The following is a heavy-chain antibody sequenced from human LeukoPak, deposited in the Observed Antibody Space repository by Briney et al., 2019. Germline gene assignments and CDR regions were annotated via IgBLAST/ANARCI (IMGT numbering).Heavy chain of an antibody. CDR1: LYTFTRYG. CDR3: ARGSKEYSSSPHF. D-gene: IGHD6-6*01. V-gene: IGHV1-18*01. CDR2: INAYNGNT. Sequence: ASVKVSCKPSLYTFTRYGISWVRQAPGQGREGMGWINAYNGNTNSAQNLHGRVTMTTDTSTSTAYMELRSLGSDDTAVYYCARGSKEYSSSPHFWGEGTLVTVSS. J-gene: IGHJ4*02.